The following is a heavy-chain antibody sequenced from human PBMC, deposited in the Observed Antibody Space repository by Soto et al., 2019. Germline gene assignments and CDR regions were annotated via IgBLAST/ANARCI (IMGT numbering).Heavy chain of an antibody. Sequence: ASETLSLTCAVYGGSFSGYYWSWIRQPPGKGLEWIGEINHSGSTNYNPSLKSRVTISVDTSKNQFSLKLSSVTAADTAVYYCARHRGSSSFFVDYWGQGTLVTVSS. J-gene: IGHJ4*02. CDR3: ARHRGSSSFFVDY. V-gene: IGHV4-34*01. D-gene: IGHD6-6*01. CDR2: INHSGST. CDR1: GGSFSGYY.